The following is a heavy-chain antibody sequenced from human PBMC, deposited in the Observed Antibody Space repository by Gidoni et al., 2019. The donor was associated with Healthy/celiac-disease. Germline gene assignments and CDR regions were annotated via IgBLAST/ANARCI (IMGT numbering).Heavy chain of an antibody. CDR2: ISSSSSYI. CDR1: GFTFSSYS. J-gene: IGHJ6*02. Sequence: EVQLVESGGGLVKPGGSLSLSCAASGFTFSSYSMNWVRQAPGKGLEWVSSISSSSSYIYYADSVKGRFTISRDNAKNSLYLQMNSLRAEDTAVYYCASRYSSSWYYSSLATSNYGMDVWGQGTTVTVSS. D-gene: IGHD6-13*01. V-gene: IGHV3-21*01. CDR3: ASRYSSSWYYSSLATSNYGMDV.